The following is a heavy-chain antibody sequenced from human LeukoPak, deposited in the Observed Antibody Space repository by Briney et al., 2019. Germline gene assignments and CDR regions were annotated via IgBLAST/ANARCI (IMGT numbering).Heavy chain of an antibody. Sequence: SETLSLTCAVYGGSFSGYYWSWIRQPPGKGLEWTGEINHSGSTNYNPSPKSRVTISVDTSKNQFSLKLSSVTAADTAVYYCARGLAYTKVAFDIWGQGTMVTVSS. D-gene: IGHD2-21*01. CDR1: GGSFSGYY. CDR3: ARGLAYTKVAFDI. CDR2: INHSGST. V-gene: IGHV4-34*01. J-gene: IGHJ3*02.